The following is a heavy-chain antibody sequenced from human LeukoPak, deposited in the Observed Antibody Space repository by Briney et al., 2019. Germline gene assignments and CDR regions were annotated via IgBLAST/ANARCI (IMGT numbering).Heavy chain of an antibody. J-gene: IGHJ5*02. Sequence: PSETLSLTCTVSGGSISSGGYYWSWIRQHPGKGLEWIGYIYYSGSTYYNPSLKSRVTISVDTSKNQFSLKLSSVTAADTAVYYCARGGRFGYSRHNWFGPWGQGTLVTVSS. CDR1: GGSISSGGYY. V-gene: IGHV4-31*03. D-gene: IGHD6-13*01. CDR3: ARGGRFGYSRHNWFGP. CDR2: IYYSGST.